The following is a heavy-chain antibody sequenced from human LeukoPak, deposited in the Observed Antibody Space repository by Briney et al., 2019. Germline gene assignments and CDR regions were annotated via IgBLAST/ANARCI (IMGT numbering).Heavy chain of an antibody. Sequence: PGGSLRFSCEASGFTFSSYAMSWVRQAPGKGLEWVAAISGPAGSWDYADSVKGRFTVSRDNSKNTLFLQMNSLRAEDTATYYCAKKVGLVSAPLWYFDVWGQGTLVAVSS. CDR2: ISGPAGSW. CDR1: GFTFSSYA. D-gene: IGHD5/OR15-5a*01. J-gene: IGHJ4*02. V-gene: IGHV3-23*01. CDR3: AKKVGLVSAPLWYFDV.